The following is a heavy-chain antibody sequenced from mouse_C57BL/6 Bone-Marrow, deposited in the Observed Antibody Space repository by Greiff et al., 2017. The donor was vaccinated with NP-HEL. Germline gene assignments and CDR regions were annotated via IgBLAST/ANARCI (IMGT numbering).Heavy chain of an antibody. V-gene: IGHV1-53*01. CDR3: ARLPYYDYDSYAMDY. CDR2: INPSNGGT. Sequence: QVQLQQPGTELVKPGASVKLSCKASGYTFTSYWMHWVKQRPGQGLEWIGNINPSNGGTNYNEKFKSKATLTVDKSSSTANMQLSSLTSEDSAVYYCARLPYYDYDSYAMDYWGQGTSVTVSS. J-gene: IGHJ4*01. D-gene: IGHD2-4*01. CDR1: GYTFTSYW.